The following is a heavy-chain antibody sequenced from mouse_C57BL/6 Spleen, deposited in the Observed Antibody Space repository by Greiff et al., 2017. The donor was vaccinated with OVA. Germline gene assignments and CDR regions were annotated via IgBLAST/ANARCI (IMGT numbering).Heavy chain of an antibody. CDR2: IDPENGDT. CDR3: TTDGSKVAY. D-gene: IGHD1-1*01. CDR1: GFNIKDDY. V-gene: IGHV14-4*01. Sequence: VQLQQSGAELVRPGASVKLSCTASGFNIKDDYMHWVKQRPEQGLEWIGWIDPENGDTEYASKFQGKATITANTSSNTAYLQLSSLTSEDTAVYYCTTDGSKVAYWGQGTLVTVSA. J-gene: IGHJ3*01.